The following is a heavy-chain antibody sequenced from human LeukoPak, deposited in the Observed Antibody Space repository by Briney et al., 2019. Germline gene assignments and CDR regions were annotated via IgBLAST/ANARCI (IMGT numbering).Heavy chain of an antibody. V-gene: IGHV3-33*01. J-gene: IGHJ4*02. CDR2: IWYDGSNK. CDR3: AREPLYYYDSSGLIDY. D-gene: IGHD3-22*01. CDR1: GFTFSSYG. Sequence: GGSLRLSCAASGFTFSSYGMHWVRQAPGKGLEWVAVIWYDGSNKYYADSVKGRFTISRDNSKNTLYLQMNSLRAEDTAVYYCAREPLYYYDSSGLIDYWGQGTLVTVSS.